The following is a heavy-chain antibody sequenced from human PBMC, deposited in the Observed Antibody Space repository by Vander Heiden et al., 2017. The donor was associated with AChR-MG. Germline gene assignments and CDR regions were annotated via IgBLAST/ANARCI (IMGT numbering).Heavy chain of an antibody. D-gene: IGHD3-3*01. CDR1: GGSISSYY. Sequence: QVQLQESGPGLVKPSETLSLTCTVSGGSISSYYWSWIRQPPGKGLEWIGYIYYSGSTNYNPSLKSRVTISVDTSKNQFSLKLSSVTAADTAVYYCARDSTYYDFWSGYSSSYYYGMDVWGQGTTVTVSS. CDR3: ARDSTYYDFWSGYSSSYYYGMDV. J-gene: IGHJ6*02. CDR2: IYYSGST. V-gene: IGHV4-59*01.